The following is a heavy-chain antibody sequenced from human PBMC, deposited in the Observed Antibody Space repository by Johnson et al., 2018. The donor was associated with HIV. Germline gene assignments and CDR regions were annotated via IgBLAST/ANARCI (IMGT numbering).Heavy chain of an antibody. J-gene: IGHJ3*02. CDR2: ISYDGSNK. V-gene: IGHV3-30*04. CDR3: ARDISYDSSASQGAFDI. D-gene: IGHD3-22*01. CDR1: GFTFSSYA. Sequence: QVQLVESGGGVVQPGRSLRLSCAASGFTFSSYAIHWVRQAPGKGLEWVAVISYDGSNKYYADSVKGRVTISRDNSKNTLYLQMNTLGADDTAVYYCARDISYDSSASQGAFDIWGQGTMVTVSS.